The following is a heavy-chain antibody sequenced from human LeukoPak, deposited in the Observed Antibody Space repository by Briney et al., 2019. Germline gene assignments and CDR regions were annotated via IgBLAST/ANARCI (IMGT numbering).Heavy chain of an antibody. CDR2: IYYSGST. CDR1: GGSISSYY. Sequence: SETLSLTCTVSGGSISSYYWSWIRQPPGKGLEWIGYIYYSGSTNYSPSLKSRVTISVDTSKNQFSLKLSSVTAADTAVYYCARASSGFDFDYWGQGTLVTVSS. J-gene: IGHJ4*02. D-gene: IGHD6-19*01. V-gene: IGHV4-59*01. CDR3: ARASSGFDFDY.